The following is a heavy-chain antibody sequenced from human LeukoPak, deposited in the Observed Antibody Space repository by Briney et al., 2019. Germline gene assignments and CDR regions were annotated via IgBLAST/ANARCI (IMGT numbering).Heavy chain of an antibody. CDR2: ISDSGAGT. V-gene: IGHV3-23*01. Sequence: GGSLRLSCAASGFRFSSHAMTWVRQAPGKGLEWVSSISDSGAGTYYADSVKGRFTISRDNSKNTLCLQMNSLRAEDTAVYYCAKLTFDIWGQGTVVTVSS. J-gene: IGHJ3*02. CDR3: AKLTFDI. CDR1: GFRFSSHA.